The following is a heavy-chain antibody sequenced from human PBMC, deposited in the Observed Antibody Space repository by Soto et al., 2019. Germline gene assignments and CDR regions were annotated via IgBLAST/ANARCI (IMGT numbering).Heavy chain of an antibody. D-gene: IGHD3-22*01. V-gene: IGHV5-51*01. Sequence: GESLKISCRTSGYRFTSYWIAWVRQMPGKGLEWMGIIFPSDSDTRYSPSFQGQVTTSADRSTSTVFLQWASLKASDTAVYFCARKDKSGYFNWFDPWGQGTLVTVSS. CDR2: IFPSDSDT. J-gene: IGHJ5*02. CDR1: GYRFTSYW. CDR3: ARKDKSGYFNWFDP.